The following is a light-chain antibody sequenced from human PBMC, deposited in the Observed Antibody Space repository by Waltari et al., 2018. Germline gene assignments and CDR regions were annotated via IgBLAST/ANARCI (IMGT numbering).Light chain of an antibody. CDR1: QGVSRK. CDR2: DAS. V-gene: IGKV3-15*01. J-gene: IGKJ4*01. CDR3: QQYNDWPPELT. Sequence: ETLMTQSPATLSVSPGERATLSCRASQGVSRKLAWYQQKPGQAPRLLIFDASIRATGTPARFSGSGSGTEFTLTISSLQSEDFAVYYCQQYNDWPPELTFGGGTKVEIK.